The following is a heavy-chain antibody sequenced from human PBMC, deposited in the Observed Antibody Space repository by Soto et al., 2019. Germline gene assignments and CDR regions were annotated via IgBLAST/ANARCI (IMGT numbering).Heavy chain of an antibody. CDR2: INGDGSIT. V-gene: IGHV3-74*03. CDR1: GLTLSGYW. Sequence: GGSLRLSCAASGLTLSGYWMDWIRQAPGKGLVWVSRINGDGSITEYTDSVRGRFTISRDNSRNTLYLQMSSLRAEDTALYFCAKDLPGELLPTCFDTWGQGILVTVSS. D-gene: IGHD3-10*01. CDR3: AKDLPGELLPTCFDT. J-gene: IGHJ5*02.